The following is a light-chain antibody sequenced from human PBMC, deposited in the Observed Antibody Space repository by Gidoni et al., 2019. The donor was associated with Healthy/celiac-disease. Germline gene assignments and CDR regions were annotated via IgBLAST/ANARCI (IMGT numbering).Light chain of an antibody. CDR1: QSVSSSY. J-gene: IGKJ2*01. CDR2: GAS. CDR3: QQYGSSPPYT. Sequence: IVLTQSPGTLPLSPGERATPSCRASQSVSSSYLAWYQQKPGQAPRLLIYGASSRATGSPDRFSGSGSGTDFTLTISRLEPEDFAVYYCQQYGSSPPYTFGQGTKLEIK. V-gene: IGKV3-20*01.